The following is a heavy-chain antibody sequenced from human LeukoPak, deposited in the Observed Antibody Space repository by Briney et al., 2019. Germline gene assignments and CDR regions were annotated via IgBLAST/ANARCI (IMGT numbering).Heavy chain of an antibody. V-gene: IGHV1-69*13. Sequence: SVKVSCKASGDTFTSYAISWVRQAPGQGLEWMGGIIPIFGTANYAQKFQGRVTITADESTSTAYMELSSLRSEDTAVYYCARDHFYCSGGSCYPSYFDYWGQGTLVTVSS. CDR3: ARDHFYCSGGSCYPSYFDY. CDR2: IIPIFGTA. J-gene: IGHJ4*02. CDR1: GDTFTSYA. D-gene: IGHD2-15*01.